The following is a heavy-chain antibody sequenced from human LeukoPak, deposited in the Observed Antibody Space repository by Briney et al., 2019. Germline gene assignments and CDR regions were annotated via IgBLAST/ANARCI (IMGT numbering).Heavy chain of an antibody. CDR3: AREDAADIVGAIFWPRIFDY. CDR2: ISAYNGNT. J-gene: IGHJ4*02. D-gene: IGHD1-26*01. V-gene: IGHV1-18*01. Sequence: ASVKVSCKASGYTFTSYGISWVRQAPGQGLEWMGWISAYNGNTNYAQKLQGRVTMTTGTSTSTAYMELGSLRSDDTAVYYCAREDAADIVGAIFWPRIFDYWGQGTLVTVSS. CDR1: GYTFTSYG.